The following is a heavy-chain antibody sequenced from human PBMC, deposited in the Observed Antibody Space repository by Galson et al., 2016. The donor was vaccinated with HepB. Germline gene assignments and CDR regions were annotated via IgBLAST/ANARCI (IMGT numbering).Heavy chain of an antibody. J-gene: IGHJ4*02. CDR1: GFTFNAHW. V-gene: IGHV3-7*01. CDR3: PREMTGSYFD. CDR2: IRGDGIVS. Sequence: SLRLSCAASGFTFNAHWVHWVRQAPGKGLEWVANIRGDGIVSYYAESVRGRFTISRDNAKNSLYLQMNGLRVDETAVYYCPREMTGSYFDWGQGTLVTVSS. D-gene: IGHD3-10*01.